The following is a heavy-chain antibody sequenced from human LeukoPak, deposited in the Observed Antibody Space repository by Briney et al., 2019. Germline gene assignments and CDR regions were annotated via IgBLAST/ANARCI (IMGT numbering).Heavy chain of an antibody. V-gene: IGHV3-23*01. CDR2: ISGSGGST. Sequence: GGSLRLSCAASGFTFSSYGMRWVRQAPGKGLDWVSAISGSGGSTYCADCVQGRFTIYRDYSKNTLYLQMTSLRAEDTAVYYCVKSGSSRMDVWGKGTTVTVSS. J-gene: IGHJ6*04. CDR1: GFTFSSYG. D-gene: IGHD6-19*01. CDR3: VKSGSSRMDV.